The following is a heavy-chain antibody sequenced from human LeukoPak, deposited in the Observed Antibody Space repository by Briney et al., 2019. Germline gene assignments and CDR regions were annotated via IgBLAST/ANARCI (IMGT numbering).Heavy chain of an antibody. CDR1: GYTFTSYY. Sequence: ASVKVSCKASGYTFTSYYMHWVRQAPGQGLERMGIINPSGGSTSYAQKFQGRVTMTRDTSTSTVYMELSSLRSEDTAVYYCARDGYCSSTSCYNFDYWGQGTLVTVSS. J-gene: IGHJ4*02. CDR2: INPSGGST. V-gene: IGHV1-46*01. D-gene: IGHD2-2*02. CDR3: ARDGYCSSTSCYNFDY.